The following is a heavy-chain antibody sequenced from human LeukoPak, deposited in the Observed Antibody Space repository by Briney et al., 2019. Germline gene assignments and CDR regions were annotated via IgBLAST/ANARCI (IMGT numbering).Heavy chain of an antibody. V-gene: IGHV4-34*01. CDR2: INHSGST. CDR3: ARWHYYGSGSYYKHAFDI. J-gene: IGHJ3*02. CDR1: GGSFNRYY. Sequence: SETLSLTCAVYGGSFNRYYWSWIRQPPGKGLEWIGEINHSGSTNYNPSLKSRVTISVDTSKNQFSLKLSSVTAADTAVYYCARWHYYGSGSYYKHAFDIWGQGTMVTVSS. D-gene: IGHD3-10*01.